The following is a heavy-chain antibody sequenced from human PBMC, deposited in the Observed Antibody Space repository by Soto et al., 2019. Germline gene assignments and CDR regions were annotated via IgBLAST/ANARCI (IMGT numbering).Heavy chain of an antibody. V-gene: IGHV4-39*01. J-gene: IGHJ6*02. CDR2: VYYGGST. CDR3: AGAEYYHTSGDYCCDYTMDV. CDR1: GGSISSSGYY. Sequence: PSETLALTCTVSGGSISSSGYYWGWIRQPPGKGLEWIGNVYYGGSTYYNPSLKSRVTISVETSKNQFSLKLSSVTAADTAVYYSAGAEYYHTSGDYCCDYTMDVWGQGRMLTVP. D-gene: IGHD3-22*01.